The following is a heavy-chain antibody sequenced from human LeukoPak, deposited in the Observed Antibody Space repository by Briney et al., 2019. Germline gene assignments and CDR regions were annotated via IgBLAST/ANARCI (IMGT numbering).Heavy chain of an antibody. CDR2: IYFSGST. Sequence: GSLRLSCAASGFTFSSYAMSWVRQAPGKGLEWIGYIYFSGSTSYNPSLKSRVTISVDRSKNQFSLKLSSVAAADTAVYYCARSYDTNLDYWGQGTLVTVSS. J-gene: IGHJ4*02. CDR3: ARSYDTNLDY. V-gene: IGHV4-59*01. D-gene: IGHD3-3*01. CDR1: GFTFSSYA.